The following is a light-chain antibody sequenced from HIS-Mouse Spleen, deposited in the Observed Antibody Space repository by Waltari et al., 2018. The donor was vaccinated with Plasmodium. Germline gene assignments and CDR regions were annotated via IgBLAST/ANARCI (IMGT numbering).Light chain of an antibody. Sequence: DIVMTQSPDPLAVSLGERATINRKSSQSVLYSSNNKNYLAWYQQKPGQPPKLLSYGASTRDSGVPDRFSGSGSGTEFTLTISSLQAEDVAVYYCQQYYSTPYTFGQGTKLEIK. CDR2: GAS. CDR3: QQYYSTPYT. J-gene: IGKJ2*01. CDR1: QSVLYSSNNKNY. V-gene: IGKV4-1*01.